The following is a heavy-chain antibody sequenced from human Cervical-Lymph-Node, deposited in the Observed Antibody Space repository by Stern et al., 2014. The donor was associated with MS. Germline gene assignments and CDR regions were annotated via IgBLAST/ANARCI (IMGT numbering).Heavy chain of an antibody. Sequence: VQLVQSGAEVKKPGESLKISCKGSGYSFTSYWIGWVRQMPGKGLEWMGIIYPGDSDTRYSQSFQRQVTIPAAKSTATHYQQWSSLKASDTAMYYCARPGAGCSSTSCYGHYGMDVWGQGTTVTVSS. D-gene: IGHD2-2*01. CDR1: GYSFTSYW. V-gene: IGHV5-51*01. CDR2: IYPGDSDT. CDR3: ARPGAGCSSTSCYGHYGMDV. J-gene: IGHJ6*02.